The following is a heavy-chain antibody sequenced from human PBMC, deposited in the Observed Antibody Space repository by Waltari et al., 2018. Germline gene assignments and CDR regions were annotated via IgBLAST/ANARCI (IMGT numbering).Heavy chain of an antibody. CDR3: TRTVTGSSSV. V-gene: IGHV3-49*05. CDR1: GGSFSGYY. Sequence: VQLQQWGAGLLKPSETLSLTCAVYGGSFSGYYWRWIRQPPGKGLEWVGFIRSKAYGGTTEYAASVKGRFTISRDDSKSIAYLQMNSLKTEDTAVYYCTRTVTGSSSVWGQGTLVTVSS. D-gene: IGHD6-6*01. CDR2: IRSKAYGGTT. J-gene: IGHJ4*02.